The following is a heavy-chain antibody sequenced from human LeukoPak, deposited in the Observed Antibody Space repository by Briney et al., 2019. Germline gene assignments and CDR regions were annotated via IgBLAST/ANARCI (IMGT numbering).Heavy chain of an antibody. V-gene: IGHV3-74*01. CDR1: GFTFGDYA. J-gene: IGHJ4*02. Sequence: GGSLRLSCTASGFTFGDYAMSWVRQAPGKGLVWVSRINSDGSSTSYADSVKGRFTISRDNAKNTLYLQMNSLRAEDTAVYYCARVSGLWWGFDYWGQGTLVTVSS. D-gene: IGHD4/OR15-4a*01. CDR2: INSDGSST. CDR3: ARVSGLWWGFDY.